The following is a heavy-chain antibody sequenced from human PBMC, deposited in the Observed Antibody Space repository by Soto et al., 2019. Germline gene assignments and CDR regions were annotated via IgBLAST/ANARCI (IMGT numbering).Heavy chain of an antibody. V-gene: IGHV1-69*13. CDR3: AREGYSSPSVGYYGMDV. Sequence: GASVKVSCKASGGTFSSYAISWLRQAPGQGLEWMGGIIPIFGTANYAQKFQGRVTITADESTSTAYMELSSLRSEDTAVYYCAREGYSSPSVGYYGMDVWGQGTTVTVSS. CDR2: IIPIFGTA. D-gene: IGHD6-13*01. J-gene: IGHJ6*02. CDR1: GGTFSSYA.